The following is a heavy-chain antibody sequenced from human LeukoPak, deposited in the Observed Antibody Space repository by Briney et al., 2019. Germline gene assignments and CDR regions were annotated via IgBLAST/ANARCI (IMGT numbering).Heavy chain of an antibody. D-gene: IGHD6-6*01. CDR3: AREESSSSGYYFDY. CDR1: GFSFSAYS. Sequence: PGGSLRLSCKGSGFSFSAYSMNWVRQAPGKGLEWISYISSSARTIHYADSVKGRFTISRDNAKNSLYLQMNSLRAEDTAVYYCAREESSSSGYYFDYWGQGTLVTVSS. J-gene: IGHJ4*02. CDR2: ISSSARTI. V-gene: IGHV3-48*04.